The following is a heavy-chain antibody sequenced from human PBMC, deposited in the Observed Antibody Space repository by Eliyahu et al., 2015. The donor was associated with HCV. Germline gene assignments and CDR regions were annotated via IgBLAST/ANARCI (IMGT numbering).Heavy chain of an antibody. V-gene: IGHV3-48*02. CDR1: GFXFRDFS. J-gene: IGHJ4*02. CDR2: IRSSGSAI. Sequence: EVRLVESGGGLVXPGGSLRLSCXACGFXFRDFSMNWVRQAPGKGLGWVAYIRSSGSAIYYADSVKGRFAISRDNAGNSLYLQMNSLRDEDTAVYYCVRGIGSSDWSRHYFDYWGQGALVTVSS. D-gene: IGHD6-19*01. CDR3: VRGIGSSDWSRHYFDY.